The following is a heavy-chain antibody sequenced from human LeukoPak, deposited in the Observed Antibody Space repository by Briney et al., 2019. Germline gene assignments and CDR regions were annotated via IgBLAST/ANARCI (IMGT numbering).Heavy chain of an antibody. CDR1: GITFGDYG. J-gene: IGHJ4*02. D-gene: IGHD1-1*01. Sequence: GGSLRLSCTASGITFGDYGVSWFRQAPGKGLEWIGFIRSKTYGGTTEDAASVRGRFTLSRDDSKNIVYPEMNILRAEDTAVYYCSTDYWRLGFDYWGQGTLVTVSS. CDR2: IRSKTYGGTT. CDR3: STDYWRLGFDY. V-gene: IGHV3-49*03.